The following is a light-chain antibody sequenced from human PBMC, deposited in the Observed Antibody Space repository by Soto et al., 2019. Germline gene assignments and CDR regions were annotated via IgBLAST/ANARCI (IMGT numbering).Light chain of an antibody. CDR2: GAS. CDR1: ESVDIN. CDR3: QQYSVWPLT. V-gene: IGKV3D-15*01. J-gene: IGKJ4*01. Sequence: EIVLTQSPATLSVSPGERVTLSCRASESVDINLAWYQQKPGQPPRLLIFGASTRATGIPARFSGSGSEAEFALTISTLQSEDFAVYYCQQYSVWPLTFGGGTKVDIK.